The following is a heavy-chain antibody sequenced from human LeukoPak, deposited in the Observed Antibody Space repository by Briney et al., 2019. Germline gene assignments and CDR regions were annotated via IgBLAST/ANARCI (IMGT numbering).Heavy chain of an antibody. CDR1: GYTFTSYG. V-gene: IGHV1-18*01. CDR2: ISAYNGNT. Sequence: VKVSCKASGYTFTSYGISWVRQAPGQGLEWMGWISAYNGNTNYAQKLQGRVTMTTDTSTSTAYMELRSLRSDDTAVYYCASDILASRSGLYRYYGMDVWGQGTTVTVSS. D-gene: IGHD6-19*01. CDR3: ASDILASRSGLYRYYGMDV. J-gene: IGHJ6*02.